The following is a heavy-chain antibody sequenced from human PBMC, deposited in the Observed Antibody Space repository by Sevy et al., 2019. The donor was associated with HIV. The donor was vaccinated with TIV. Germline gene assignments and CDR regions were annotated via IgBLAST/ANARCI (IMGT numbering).Heavy chain of an antibody. CDR2: INPHNGGT. D-gene: IGHD3-16*01. Sequence: ASVKVSCKSSGYTFTGHFLHWVRQAPGQGLEWMGWINPHNGGTNYAQQFQGGVTFTRDTSISTVHMEMSGLTSDDTAVYYCAREAGGGISPALDYWGQGTLVTVSS. CDR1: GYTFTGHF. J-gene: IGHJ4*02. CDR3: AREAGGGISPALDY. V-gene: IGHV1-2*02.